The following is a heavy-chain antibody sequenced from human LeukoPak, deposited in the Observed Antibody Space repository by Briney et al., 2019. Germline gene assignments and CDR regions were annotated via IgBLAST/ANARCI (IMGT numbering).Heavy chain of an antibody. V-gene: IGHV5-51*01. J-gene: IGHJ4*02. CDR3: ARPVVGANNKFDY. Sequence: GESLKISCKASGYSFNTYWIAWVRHMPGKGLEWMGVIYPGDSDTRYSPSFQGQVTFSVDKSISTAYLQWSTLQSSDTSMYYCARPVVGANNKFDYWGQGPLVTVSS. D-gene: IGHD1-26*01. CDR2: IYPGDSDT. CDR1: GYSFNTYW.